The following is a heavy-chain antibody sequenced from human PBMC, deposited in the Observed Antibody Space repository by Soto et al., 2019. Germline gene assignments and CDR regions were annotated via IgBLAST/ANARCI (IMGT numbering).Heavy chain of an antibody. D-gene: IGHD4-17*01. Sequence: GGSLRFSCAASGFTFSSYWMSWVRQAPGKGLEWVANIKQDGSEKYYVDSVKGRFTISRDNAKNSLYLQMNSLRAEDTAVYYCAREMTTVTRNFDYWGQGTLVTVSS. V-gene: IGHV3-7*03. CDR2: IKQDGSEK. CDR3: AREMTTVTRNFDY. CDR1: GFTFSSYW. J-gene: IGHJ4*02.